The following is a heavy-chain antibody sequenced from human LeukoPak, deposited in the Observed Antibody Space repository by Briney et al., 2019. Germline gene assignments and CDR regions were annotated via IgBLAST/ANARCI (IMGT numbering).Heavy chain of an antibody. CDR3: ARAPGSYCGGDCYLY. Sequence: GGSLRLSCAASGFTFSSHWMHWVRQAPGKGLEWVAVISYDGSNKYYADSVKGRFTISRDNSKNTLYLQMNSLRAEDTAVYYCARAPGSYCGGDCYLYWGQGTLVTVSS. CDR1: GFTFSSHW. CDR2: ISYDGSNK. J-gene: IGHJ4*02. V-gene: IGHV3-30*03. D-gene: IGHD2-21*02.